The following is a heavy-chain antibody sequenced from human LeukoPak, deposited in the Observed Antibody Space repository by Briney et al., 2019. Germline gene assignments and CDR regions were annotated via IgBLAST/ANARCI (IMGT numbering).Heavy chain of an antibody. Sequence: GASVKVSCKASGYTFTSYYMHWVRQAPGQGLEWMGIINPSGGSTSYAQRFQGRVTMTRDMSTSTVYMELSSLRSEDTAVYYCARELVVAGRSFNYWGQGTLVTVSS. CDR3: ARELVVAGRSFNY. CDR1: GYTFTSYY. V-gene: IGHV1-46*01. CDR2: INPSGGST. D-gene: IGHD6-19*01. J-gene: IGHJ4*02.